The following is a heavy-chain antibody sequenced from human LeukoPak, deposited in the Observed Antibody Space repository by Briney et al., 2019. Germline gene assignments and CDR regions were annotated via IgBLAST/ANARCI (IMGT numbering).Heavy chain of an antibody. Sequence: GGSLRLSCAASGFTFSNYWMSWVRQTPGKGLEWVANIKKDGSEKYYVDSVKGRFTISRDNAKNSVYLQMNSLRAEDTAVYYCAKLSYCSSTSCLDYWGQGTLVTVSS. CDR1: GFTFSNYW. CDR3: AKLSYCSSTSCLDY. V-gene: IGHV3-7*03. J-gene: IGHJ4*02. CDR2: IKKDGSEK. D-gene: IGHD2-2*01.